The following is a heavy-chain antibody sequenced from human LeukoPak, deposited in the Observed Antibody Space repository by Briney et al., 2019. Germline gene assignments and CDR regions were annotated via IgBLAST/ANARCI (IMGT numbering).Heavy chain of an antibody. V-gene: IGHV3-30*18. CDR3: AKKRETSTKAAAFDI. CDR2: ISYDGNIK. D-gene: IGHD5-24*01. J-gene: IGHJ3*02. CDR1: GFTFSSYG. Sequence: PGGSLRLSCAASGFTFSSYGIHWVRQAPGKGLEWVAVISYDGNIKYYADSVKGRFTISRDNSKSTVNLEMNSLRTEDTAMYYCAKKRETSTKAAAFDIWGQGTMVTVSS.